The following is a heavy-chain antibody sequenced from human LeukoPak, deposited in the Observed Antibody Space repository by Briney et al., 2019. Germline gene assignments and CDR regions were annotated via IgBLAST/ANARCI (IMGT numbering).Heavy chain of an antibody. V-gene: IGHV1-69*04. J-gene: IGHJ6*02. CDR3: ARVFTAAAGLGDFDYYGMDV. D-gene: IGHD6-13*01. CDR2: IIPILGIA. CDR1: GGTFSSYA. Sequence: GASVKVSCKASGGTFSSYAISWVRQAPGQGLEWMGRIIPILGIANYAQKFQGRVTITADKSTSTAYMELSSLRSEDTAVYYCARVFTAAAGLGDFDYYGMDVWGQGTTVTVSS.